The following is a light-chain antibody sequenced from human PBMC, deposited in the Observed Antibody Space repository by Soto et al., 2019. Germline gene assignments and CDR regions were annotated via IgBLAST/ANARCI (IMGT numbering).Light chain of an antibody. J-gene: IGLJ2*01. CDR2: GNT. V-gene: IGLV1-40*01. CDR1: RSNIGAGYD. Sequence: QSVLTQPPSVSGAPGQRVTISCTGSRSNIGAGYDIHWYQQLPGTAPKLLISGNTNRPSGVPDRFSGSKSGTSASLAITGLQAEDEADYYCQSYDNTLGVVFGGGTKLTVL. CDR3: QSYDNTLGVV.